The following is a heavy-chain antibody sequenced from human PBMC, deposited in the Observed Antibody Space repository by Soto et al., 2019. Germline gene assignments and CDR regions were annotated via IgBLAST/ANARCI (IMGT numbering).Heavy chain of an antibody. CDR3: ARVGGYCSSTSCYYYYGMDV. V-gene: IGHV4-38-2*02. CDR1: GYSVTSGSY. Sequence: SETLSLTCTVSGYSVTSGSYWGWFRQPPEKGLEWIGSVYLSGSTYYNPSLKSRVTISVDTSKNQFSLKLSSVTAADTAVYYCARVGGYCSSTSCYYYYGMDVWGQGTTVTVSS. J-gene: IGHJ6*02. D-gene: IGHD2-2*01. CDR2: VYLSGST.